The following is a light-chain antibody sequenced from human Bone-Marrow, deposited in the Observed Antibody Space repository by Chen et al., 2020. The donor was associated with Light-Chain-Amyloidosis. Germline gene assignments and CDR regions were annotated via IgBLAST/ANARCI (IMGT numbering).Light chain of an antibody. V-gene: IGKV3-20*01. CDR3: QQYGTSPDYT. Sequence: EILLTQSPGTLSLSPGERVTLYCRARQRISKNSVAWFQQRRRQAPRLLIYGASNRATGIPARFSGSGSWTCFTLTISELEPEDVAVYYCQQYGTSPDYTFGQGTRLEIK. J-gene: IGKJ2*01. CDR1: QRISKNS. CDR2: GAS.